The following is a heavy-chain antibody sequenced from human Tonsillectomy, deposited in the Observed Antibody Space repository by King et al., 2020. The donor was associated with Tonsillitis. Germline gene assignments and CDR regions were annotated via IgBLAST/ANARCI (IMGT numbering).Heavy chain of an antibody. CDR3: ARFRGSTGWLFPFDC. J-gene: IGHJ4*02. D-gene: IGHD6-19*01. CDR1: GFPFDDFG. V-gene: IGHV3-20*04. CDR2: INWNGGST. Sequence: VQLVQSGGGVVRPGGSLRLSCAASGFPFDDFGMSWVRQAPGKGLEWVSGINWNGGSTGYADSVKGRFTISRDNAKNSLYLQMNSLRAEDTALYYCARFRGSTGWLFPFDCWGQGTLVTVSS.